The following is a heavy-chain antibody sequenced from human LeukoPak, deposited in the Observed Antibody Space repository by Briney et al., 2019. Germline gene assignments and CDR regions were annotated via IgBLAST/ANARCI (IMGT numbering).Heavy chain of an antibody. CDR1: GFTFSNYS. D-gene: IGHD4-23*01. J-gene: IGHJ6*03. CDR2: IWFDGRNK. V-gene: IGHV3-33*01. Sequence: GGSLRLSCAASGFTFSNYSMHWVRQAPGKGLEWVSLIWFDGRNKYYADSVRGRFTISRDNSKNTLTLQMNSLTAEDTAVYYCARDTVASYYFYYMDVWGKGTTVTVSS. CDR3: ARDTVASYYFYYMDV.